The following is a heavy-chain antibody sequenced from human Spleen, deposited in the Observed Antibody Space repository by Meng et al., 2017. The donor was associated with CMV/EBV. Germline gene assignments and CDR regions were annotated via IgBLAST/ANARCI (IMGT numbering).Heavy chain of an antibody. Sequence: GESLKISCAASGFTFSIYVMHWVRQAPGKGLEWVAVISYDGSNKYYVDSVKGRFTISRDNAKNTVYLQMNSLRAEDTAVYYCARGNYYGMDVWGQGTTVTVSS. V-gene: IGHV3-30-3*01. CDR1: GFTFSIYV. CDR2: ISYDGSNK. J-gene: IGHJ6*02. CDR3: ARGNYYGMDV.